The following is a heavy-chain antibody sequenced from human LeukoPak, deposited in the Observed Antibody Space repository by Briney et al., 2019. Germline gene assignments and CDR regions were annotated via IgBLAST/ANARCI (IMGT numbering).Heavy chain of an antibody. CDR1: GFTFSSYC. CDR2: ISYDGSNK. V-gene: IGHV3-30*18. J-gene: IGHJ4*02. CDR3: AKHKYSSSWYGLDY. Sequence: GGSLRLSCAASGFTFSSYCWHWVRQAPGKGLEWVAVISYDGSNKYYADFVKGRFTISRDNSKNTLYLQMNSLRAEDTAVYYCAKHKYSSSWYGLDYWGQGTLVTVSS. D-gene: IGHD6-13*01.